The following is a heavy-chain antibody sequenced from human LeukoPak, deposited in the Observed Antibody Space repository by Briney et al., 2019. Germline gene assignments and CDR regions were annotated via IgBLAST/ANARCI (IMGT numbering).Heavy chain of an antibody. CDR1: GFTFGDYG. V-gene: IGHV3-20*04. CDR2: ISWNGGST. Sequence: GGSLRLSCVASGFTFGDYGMSWVRQAPGKGLEWVAGISWNGGSTGYVDSVKGRFTISRDNAKNSLYLQMNSLRAEDTAVYYCASLSRYSSSWYADFDYWGQGTLVTVSS. D-gene: IGHD6-13*01. CDR3: ASLSRYSSSWYADFDY. J-gene: IGHJ4*02.